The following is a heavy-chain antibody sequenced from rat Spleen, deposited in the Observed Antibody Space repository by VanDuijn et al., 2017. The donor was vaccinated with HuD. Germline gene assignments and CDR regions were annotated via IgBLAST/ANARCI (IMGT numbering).Heavy chain of an antibody. CDR1: AFSLTRYH. V-gene: IGHV2-6*01. CDR2: ISSGGST. D-gene: IGHD4-6*01. CDR3: ARWADY. Sequence: QVQLKESGPALVQPSQTLSLPCTVSAFSLTRYHLSWVSQPPGKGLEWIAAISSGGSTYYNSALKSRRSISRDTSKSQVFLKMNSLQTEDTAMYFCARWADYWGQGVMVTVSS. J-gene: IGHJ2*01.